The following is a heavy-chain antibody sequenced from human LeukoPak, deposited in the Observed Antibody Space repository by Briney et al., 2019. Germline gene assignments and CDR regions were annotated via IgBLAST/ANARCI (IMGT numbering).Heavy chain of an antibody. J-gene: IGHJ6*04. CDR1: GFTFSSYA. Sequence: GGSLRLSCAASGFTFSSYAMSWVRQAPGKGLEWVSAISGSGGSTYYADSVEGRFTISRDNSKNTLYLQMNSLRAEDTAVYYCAKALSSSWYGVYYYYGMDVWGKGTTVTVSS. V-gene: IGHV3-23*01. D-gene: IGHD6-13*01. CDR3: AKALSSSWYGVYYYYGMDV. CDR2: ISGSGGST.